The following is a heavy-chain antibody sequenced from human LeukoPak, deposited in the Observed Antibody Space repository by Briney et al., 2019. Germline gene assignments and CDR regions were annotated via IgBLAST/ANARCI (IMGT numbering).Heavy chain of an antibody. V-gene: IGHV3-48*03. CDR1: GFPFSFYE. CDR2: IGASGTTR. D-gene: IGHD6-19*01. J-gene: IGHJ4*02. CDR3: ALLAVASDFDY. Sequence: GGSLRLSCSASGFPFSFYEMNWVRQAPGKGLEWVSNIGASGTTRYYADSVKGRFSISRDNAKSSLYLQMNSLRVEDTAVYYCALLAVASDFDYWGQGALVTVSS.